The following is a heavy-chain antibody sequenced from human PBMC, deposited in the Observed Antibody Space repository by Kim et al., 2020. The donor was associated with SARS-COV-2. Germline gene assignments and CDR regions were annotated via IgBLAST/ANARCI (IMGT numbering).Heavy chain of an antibody. J-gene: IGHJ6*02. V-gene: IGHV4-34*01. CDR3: ARGVQLWSKDYYGMDV. CDR1: GGSFSGYY. CDR2: INHSGST. Sequence: SETLSLTCAVYGGSFSGYYWSWIRQPPGKGLEWIGEINHSGSTNYNPSLKSRVTISVDTSKNQFSLKLSSVTAADTAVYYCARGVQLWSKDYYGMDVWGQGTTVTVSS. D-gene: IGHD5-18*01.